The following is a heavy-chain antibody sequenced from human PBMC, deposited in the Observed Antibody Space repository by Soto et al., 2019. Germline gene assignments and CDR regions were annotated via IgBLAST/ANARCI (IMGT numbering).Heavy chain of an antibody. D-gene: IGHD2-15*01. J-gene: IGHJ6*02. CDR2: IYYSGST. V-gene: IGHV4-59*01. CDR3: ARVRVVAATRHYYYGMDV. Sequence: PSETLSLTCTFSGGSISSYYWSWIRQPPGKGLEWIGYIYYSGSTNYNPSLKSRVTISVDTSKNQFSLKLSSVTAADTAVYYCARVRVVAATRHYYYGMDVWGQGTTVTVSS. CDR1: GGSISSYY.